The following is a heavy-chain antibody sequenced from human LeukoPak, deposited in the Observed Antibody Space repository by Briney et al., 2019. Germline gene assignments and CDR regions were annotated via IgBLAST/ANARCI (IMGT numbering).Heavy chain of an antibody. V-gene: IGHV6-1*01. CDR2: TYYRSKWYN. Sequence: SQTLSLTCAISADSVSSNSAAWNWIRQSPSRGLEWLGRTYYRSKWYNDYAVSVKSRITINPDTSKNQFSLQLNSVTPEDTAVYYCARDTQITIFGVAPYYYGMDVWGQGTTVTASS. CDR1: ADSVSSNSAA. J-gene: IGHJ6*02. CDR3: ARDTQITIFGVAPYYYGMDV. D-gene: IGHD3-3*01.